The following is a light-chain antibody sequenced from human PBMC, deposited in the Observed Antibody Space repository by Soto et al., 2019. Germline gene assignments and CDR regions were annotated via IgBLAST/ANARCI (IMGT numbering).Light chain of an antibody. Sequence: EIVLTQSPGTLSLSPGERATLSCRASQSVSSSYLAWYQQKPGQAPRLLIYGASSRATGIPDGFSGSGSGTDFSLTISRLEPEDFAVYFCQQFVGSPYTFGQGTKPEIQ. CDR3: QQFVGSPYT. CDR1: QSVSSSY. V-gene: IGKV3-20*01. CDR2: GAS. J-gene: IGKJ2*01.